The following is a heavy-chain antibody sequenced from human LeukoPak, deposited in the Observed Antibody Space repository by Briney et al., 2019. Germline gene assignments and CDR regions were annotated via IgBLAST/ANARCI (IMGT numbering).Heavy chain of an antibody. CDR1: GGSFSGYY. V-gene: IGHV4-34*01. J-gene: IGHJ5*02. CDR3: ARGPTRIAMVRGPYNWFDP. Sequence: SETLSLTCAVYGGSFSGYYWSWIRQPPGKGLEWIGEINHSGSTNYNPSLKSRVTISVDTSKNQFSLKLSSVTAADTAVYYCARGPTRIAMVRGPYNWFDPWGQGTLVTVSS. CDR2: INHSGST. D-gene: IGHD3-10*01.